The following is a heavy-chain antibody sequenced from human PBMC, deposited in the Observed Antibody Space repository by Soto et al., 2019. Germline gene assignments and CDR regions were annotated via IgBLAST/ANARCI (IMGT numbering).Heavy chain of an antibody. Sequence: SETLSLTCAVYGGSFSGYYWSWIRQPPGKGLEWIGEINHSGSTNYNPSLKSRVTISVDTSKNQFSLKLSSVTAADTAVYYCARGGPRRPYHPYGMHVWCPGPTVTVSS. V-gene: IGHV4-34*01. CDR1: GGSFSGYY. CDR2: INHSGST. J-gene: IGHJ6*02. CDR3: ARGGPRRPYHPYGMHV. D-gene: IGHD2-2*01.